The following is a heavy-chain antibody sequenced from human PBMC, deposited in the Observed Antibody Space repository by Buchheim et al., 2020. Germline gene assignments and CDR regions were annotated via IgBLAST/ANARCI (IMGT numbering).Heavy chain of an antibody. J-gene: IGHJ4*02. V-gene: IGHV3-23*01. CDR3: AKDQEEMATQY. CDR1: GVTFSSYA. CDR2: ISGSGGST. D-gene: IGHD5-24*01. Sequence: EVQLLESGGGLVQPGGSLRLSCAVSGVTFSSYAMSWGRQSPGKGLEWVSAISGSGGSTYYADSVKGRFTISRDNSKYTPILQMNSLRAEDTAVYYCAKDQEEMATQYWGQGAL.